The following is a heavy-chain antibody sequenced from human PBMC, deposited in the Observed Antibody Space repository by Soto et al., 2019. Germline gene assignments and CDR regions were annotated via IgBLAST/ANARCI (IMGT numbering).Heavy chain of an antibody. CDR3: ARSQCSSTSLELYYYYYYGMDV. J-gene: IGHJ6*02. Sequence: QVQLVQSGAEVKKPGSSVKVSCKASGGTFSSYAISWVRQAPGQGLEWMGGIIPISGTANYAQKFQGRVTITAAESTSTVSMELRSLRSEDTAVYFCARSQCSSTSLELYYYYYYGMDVWGQGTTVTVSS. CDR2: IIPISGTA. D-gene: IGHD2-2*01. V-gene: IGHV1-69*01. CDR1: GGTFSSYA.